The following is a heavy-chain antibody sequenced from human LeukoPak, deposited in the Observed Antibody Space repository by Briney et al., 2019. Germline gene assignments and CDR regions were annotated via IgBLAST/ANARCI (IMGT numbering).Heavy chain of an antibody. CDR1: RLSFRRYV. D-gene: IGHD2-21*01. V-gene: IGHV3-23*01. CDR2: MSGSGGST. CDR3: AKYGGDGPQYYFDY. Sequence: PGFSLPLSCPPCRLSFRRYVMSWLRQAPGQGLAWVSAMSGSGGSTYYACSVSGRFSIWSDNSMNTLYLQMNSPRAEDTAVYYCAKYGGDGPQYYFDYWGQGTLVTVSS. J-gene: IGHJ4*02.